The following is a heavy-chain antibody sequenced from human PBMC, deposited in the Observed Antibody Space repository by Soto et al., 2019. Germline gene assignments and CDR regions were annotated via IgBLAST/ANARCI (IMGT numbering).Heavy chain of an antibody. D-gene: IGHD5-12*01. Sequence: QVQLVESGGGVVQPGRSLRLSCAASGFTFSSYGMHWVRQAPGKGLEWVAVISYDGSNKYYADSVKGRFTISRDNSKNTLYLQMNSLRAEDTAVYYCAKGTDIVATSYYFDYWGQGTLVTVSS. CDR3: AKGTDIVATSYYFDY. CDR1: GFTFSSYG. CDR2: ISYDGSNK. J-gene: IGHJ4*02. V-gene: IGHV3-30*18.